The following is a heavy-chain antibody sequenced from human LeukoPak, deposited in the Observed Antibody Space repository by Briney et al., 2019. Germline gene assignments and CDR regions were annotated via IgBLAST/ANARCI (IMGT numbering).Heavy chain of an antibody. CDR1: GFTFSNYA. J-gene: IGHJ5*02. V-gene: IGHV3-30*01. Sequence: GGSLRLSCAASGFTFSNYAMHWVRQAPGKGLEWVAVVSYDGSNKYYADSVKGRFTISRDNSKNTLSLQMNSLRAEDTAVYYCARGRQERGSFDPWGQGTLVTVSS. CDR3: ARGRQERGSFDP. CDR2: VSYDGSNK. D-gene: IGHD6-25*01.